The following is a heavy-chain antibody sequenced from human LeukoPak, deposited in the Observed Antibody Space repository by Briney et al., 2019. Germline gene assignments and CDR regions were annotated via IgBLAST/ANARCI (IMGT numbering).Heavy chain of an antibody. CDR2: INIDGRSI. CDR1: TFTFSNYW. CDR3: ARVPATGTAFDD. D-gene: IGHD6-13*01. V-gene: IGHV3-74*01. Sequence: GGSLRVSCAASTFTFSNYWMHWVRQAPGKGLVWVSRINIDGRSISYADSVKGRFTISRDNAKNTLYLQMNSLRAEDTAVYYCARVPATGTAFDDWGQGTRVTVSS. J-gene: IGHJ4*02.